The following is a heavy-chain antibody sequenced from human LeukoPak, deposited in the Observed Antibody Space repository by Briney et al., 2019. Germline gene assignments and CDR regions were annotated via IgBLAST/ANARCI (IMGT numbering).Heavy chain of an antibody. CDR3: ARDYGDYNYYYYYYMDV. V-gene: IGHV3-30*01. Sequence: GRSLRLSCAASGFTFSSYAMHWVRQAPGKGLEWVAVISYDGSNKYYADSVKGRFTISRDNSKNTLYLQMNSLRAEDTAVYYCARDYGDYNYYYYYYMDVWGKGTTVTVSS. D-gene: IGHD4-17*01. J-gene: IGHJ6*03. CDR1: GFTFSSYA. CDR2: ISYDGSNK.